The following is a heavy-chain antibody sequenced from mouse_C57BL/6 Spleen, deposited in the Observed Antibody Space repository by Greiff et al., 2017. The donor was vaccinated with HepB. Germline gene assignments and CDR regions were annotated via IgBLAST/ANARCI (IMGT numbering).Heavy chain of an antibody. J-gene: IGHJ2*01. D-gene: IGHD1-1*01. CDR2: IDPENGDT. Sequence: EVQLQQSGAELVRPGASVKLSCTASGFNIKDDYMHWVKQRPEQGLEWIGWIDPENGDTEYASKFQGKATITADTSSNTAYLQLSSLTSEDTAVYYCTRGDYYGSYFDYWGQGTTLTVSS. V-gene: IGHV14-4*01. CDR1: GFNIKDDY. CDR3: TRGDYYGSYFDY.